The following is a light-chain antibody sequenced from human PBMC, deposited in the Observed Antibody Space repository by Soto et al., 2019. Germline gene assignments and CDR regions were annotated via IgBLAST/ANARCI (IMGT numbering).Light chain of an antibody. CDR3: ETWDTSLSAGRV. Sequence: QSVLTQPPSVSAAPGQTVTISCSGRSSNVGNNYVSWYQHLPGTAPKLLIYETNRRPAGISDRFSGSKSGTSATLGITGLQTADEADYYCETWDTSLSAGRVFGPGTKVTVL. J-gene: IGLJ1*01. CDR1: SSNVGNNY. V-gene: IGLV1-51*02. CDR2: ETN.